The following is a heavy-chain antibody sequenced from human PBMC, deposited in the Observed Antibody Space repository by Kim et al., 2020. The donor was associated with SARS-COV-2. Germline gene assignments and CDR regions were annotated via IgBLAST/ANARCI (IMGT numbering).Heavy chain of an antibody. CDR3: ARGDYDSLTGYYV. J-gene: IGHJ6*02. D-gene: IGHD3-9*01. Sequence: SPSLKRRDTITVDTSKNQFSLERSSVTAADTAVYYCARGDYDSLTGYYVWGQGTTVTVSS. V-gene: IGHV4-31*02.